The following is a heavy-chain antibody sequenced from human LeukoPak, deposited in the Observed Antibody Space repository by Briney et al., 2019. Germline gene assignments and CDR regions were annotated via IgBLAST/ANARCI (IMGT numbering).Heavy chain of an antibody. CDR3: AGARGWEFSS. D-gene: IGHD1-26*01. CDR1: GFTFSSYW. Sequence: GGSLRLSCAASGFTFSSYWMSWVRQAPGKGLEWVATIRQDGSQKYYVDSVKGRFTISRDNAKSSLYLQMNALRVEDTAVYYCAGARGWEFSSWGQGTLVTVSS. CDR2: IRQDGSQK. J-gene: IGHJ5*02. V-gene: IGHV3-7*01.